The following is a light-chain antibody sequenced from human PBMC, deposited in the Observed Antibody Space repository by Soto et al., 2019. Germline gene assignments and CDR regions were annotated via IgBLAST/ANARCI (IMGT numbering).Light chain of an antibody. CDR2: DAS. Sequence: EIVLTQSPGTLSLSPGERATLSCRASQSVPKNYLAWYQQKPGQARRLLIHDASSRATGIPDRFSGSGSGTDFTLTISRLEPEDFAVYYCQQCSTLPLTFGGGTKVDIK. J-gene: IGKJ4*01. CDR3: QQCSTLPLT. V-gene: IGKV3-20*01. CDR1: QSVPKNY.